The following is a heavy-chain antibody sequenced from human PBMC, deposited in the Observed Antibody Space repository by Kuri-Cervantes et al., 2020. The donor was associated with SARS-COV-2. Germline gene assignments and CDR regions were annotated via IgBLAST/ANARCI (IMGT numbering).Heavy chain of an antibody. V-gene: IGHV3-33*08. Sequence: GGSLRLSCAASGFTFSSYGMHWVRQAPGKGLEWVAVIWYDGSNKYYADSVKGRFTISRDNSKNTLYLQMNSLRAEDTAVYYCARERRGSYFDYWGQGTLVTVSS. J-gene: IGHJ4*02. CDR1: GFTFSSYG. D-gene: IGHD3-16*01. CDR2: IWYDGSNK. CDR3: ARERRGSYFDY.